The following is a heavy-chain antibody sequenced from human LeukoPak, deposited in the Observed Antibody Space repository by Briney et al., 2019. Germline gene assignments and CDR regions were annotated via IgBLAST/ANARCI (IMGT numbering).Heavy chain of an antibody. D-gene: IGHD2-8*02. V-gene: IGHV4-61*02. J-gene: IGHJ4*02. Sequence: SETLSLTCTVSGGSISSGSYYWSWIRQPAGKGLEWIGRIYTSGSTNYNPSLKSRVTISVDTYKNQFSLKLSSVTAADTAVYYCASEGKLVLVDWGQGTLVTVSS. CDR1: GGSISSGSYY. CDR3: ASEGKLVLVD. CDR2: IYTSGST.